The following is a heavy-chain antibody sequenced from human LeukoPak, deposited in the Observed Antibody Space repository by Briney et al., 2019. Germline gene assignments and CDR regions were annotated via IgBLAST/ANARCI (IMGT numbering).Heavy chain of an antibody. Sequence: GGSLRLSRVASGFTLSNYGINWVRQAPGKGLEWVSYISSTSSAKNYADSVKGRFTISRDNAKNSLYLQMNSLRVEDTAVYYCARGGAARPDYWGQGTLVTVSS. CDR2: ISSTSSAK. CDR1: GFTLSNYG. V-gene: IGHV3-48*01. CDR3: ARGGAARPDY. D-gene: IGHD6-6*01. J-gene: IGHJ4*02.